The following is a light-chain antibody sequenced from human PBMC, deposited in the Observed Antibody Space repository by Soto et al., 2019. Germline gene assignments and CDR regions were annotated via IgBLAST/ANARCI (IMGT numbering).Light chain of an antibody. J-gene: IGLJ3*02. CDR2: EVN. CDR1: SSDIGASNY. Sequence: QSALTQPPSASGSPGQSVTISCTGTSSDIGASNYVSWYQQHPGKAPKLMICEVNKRPSGVPDRFSGSKSGNTASLTVSGIQAEDEADYYCSSYAGSNNFVVFGGGTQLTVL. V-gene: IGLV2-8*01. CDR3: SSYAGSNNFVV.